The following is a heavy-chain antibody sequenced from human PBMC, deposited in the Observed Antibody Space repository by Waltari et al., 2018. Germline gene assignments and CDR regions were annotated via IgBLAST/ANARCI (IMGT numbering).Heavy chain of an antibody. D-gene: IGHD2-8*01. J-gene: IGHJ6*02. V-gene: IGHV4-59*01. CDR3: ARDQFRLMAAGYHGMDV. CDR1: GGSISSYY. Sequence: QVQLQESGPGLVKPSETLSLTCTVSGGSISSYYWSWIRQPPGKGLEWIGYIYYSGSTNYTPSLKSRVTISVDTSKNQFSLKLSSVTAADTAVYYCARDQFRLMAAGYHGMDVWGQGTTVTVSS. CDR2: IYYSGST.